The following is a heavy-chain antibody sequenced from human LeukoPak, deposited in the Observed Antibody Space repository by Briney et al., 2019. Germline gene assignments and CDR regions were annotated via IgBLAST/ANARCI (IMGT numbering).Heavy chain of an antibody. D-gene: IGHD2-8*01. J-gene: IGHJ6*03. CDR3: ARSAWHCNNGVCFTDYYIDV. Sequence: ASVKVSCKASGYTFTDPYIHWVRHAPGQGLEWMGRINPNSGDPNYPQNFQGRVTMTRDTSISTTYMEMSRLTSDDTAVYYCARSAWHCNNGVCFTDYYIDVWGTGTTVTVSS. CDR2: INPNSGDP. V-gene: IGHV1-2*06. CDR1: GYTFTDPY.